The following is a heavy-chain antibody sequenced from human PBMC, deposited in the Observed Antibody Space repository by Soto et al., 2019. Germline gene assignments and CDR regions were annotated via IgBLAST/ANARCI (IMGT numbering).Heavy chain of an antibody. J-gene: IGHJ5*01. CDR1: GFTFSTYV. V-gene: IGHV3-30-3*01. CDR3: ARVDGAVGATTPAGFDS. Sequence: QVQLVESGGGVVQPGRSLRLSLAASGFTFSTYVVHWVRQAPGKGLEWVAVMSFDGSNKYYADSVKGRFTIYRDNSKNTLYLEMNILRFEDTAVYDCARVDGAVGATTPAGFDSWGQGTLVTVSS. CDR2: MSFDGSNK. D-gene: IGHD1-26*01.